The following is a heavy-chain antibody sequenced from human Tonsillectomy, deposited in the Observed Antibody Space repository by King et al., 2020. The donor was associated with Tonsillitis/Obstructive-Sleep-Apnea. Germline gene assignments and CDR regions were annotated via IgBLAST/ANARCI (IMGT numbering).Heavy chain of an antibody. D-gene: IGHD3-9*01. J-gene: IGHJ5*02. CDR1: GYSFTSYW. CDR3: ARHVPEGFDWLFPGNWFDP. V-gene: IGHV5-10-1*01. Sequence: EQLVQSGAEVKKPGESLRISCKGSGYSFTSYWISWVRQMPGKGLEWMGRIDPSDSYTNYSPSFQGHVTISADKSISTAYLQWSSLKASDTAMYYCARHVPEGFDWLFPGNWFDPWGQGTLAT. CDR2: IDPSDSYT.